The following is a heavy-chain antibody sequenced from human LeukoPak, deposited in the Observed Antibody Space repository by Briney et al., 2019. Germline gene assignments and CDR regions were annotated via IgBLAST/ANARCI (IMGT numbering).Heavy chain of an antibody. J-gene: IGHJ3*01. D-gene: IGHD3-22*01. CDR2: ISASGGTT. V-gene: IGHV3-23*01. CDR1: GFTFSSHG. CDR3: AKGGPSASGYYYDAFDR. Sequence: PGGSLRLSCAASGFTFSSHGMSWVRQAPGKGLEWVSGISASGGTTYYADSVKGRFTISRDNSKNTLSLQMNSLRAEDTAVFYCAKGGPSASGYYYDAFDRWGQGTMVTDCS.